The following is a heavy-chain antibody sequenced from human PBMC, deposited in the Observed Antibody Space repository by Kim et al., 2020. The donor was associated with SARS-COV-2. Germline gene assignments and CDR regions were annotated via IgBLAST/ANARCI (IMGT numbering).Heavy chain of an antibody. CDR1: GYSFTSFW. V-gene: IGHV5-10-1*01. D-gene: IGHD1-7*01. J-gene: IGHJ4*02. CDR3: ARRGNWNWEY. Sequence: GESLKISCQASGYSFTSFWITWVRQMPGKGLEWMGRIDPTDSYTNYSPSFEGQVTISVDKSITTAYLQWSSLKASDTAMYYCARRGNWNWEYWGQGTPV. CDR2: IDPTDSYT.